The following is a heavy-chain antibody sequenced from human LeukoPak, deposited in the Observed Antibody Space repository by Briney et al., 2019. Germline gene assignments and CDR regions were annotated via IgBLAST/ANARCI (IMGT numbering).Heavy chain of an antibody. J-gene: IGHJ4*01. CDR3: AREVFLMVQGVNPSFDT. D-gene: IGHD3-10*01. Sequence: ASVKVSCKTSGYTFISYDINWVRQAPGQGLQWVGWMNPYSGNTGFAEEFQGRVSMTRNSSINTAYLELTSLKYEDTAVYYCAREVFLMVQGVNPSFDTWGHGTLVTVSS. CDR2: MNPYSGNT. CDR1: GYTFISYD. V-gene: IGHV1-8*01.